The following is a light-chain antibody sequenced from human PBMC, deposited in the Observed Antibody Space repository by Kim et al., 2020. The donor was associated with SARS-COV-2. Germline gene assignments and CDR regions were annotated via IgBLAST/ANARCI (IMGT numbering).Light chain of an antibody. CDR3: QQYGSSPYT. V-gene: IGKV3-20*01. CDR2: GAS. CDR1: QSVSSSY. J-gene: IGKJ2*01. Sequence: EIVLTQSPGTLSLSPGERATLSCRASQSVSSSYLAWYQQKPGQAPRLLIYGASSRATGIPDRFSGSGSGTDFTLTISRLEPEDFVVYYCQQYGSSPYTVGQGTKLEI.